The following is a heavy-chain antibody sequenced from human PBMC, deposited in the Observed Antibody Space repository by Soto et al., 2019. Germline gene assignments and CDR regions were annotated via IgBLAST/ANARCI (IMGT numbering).Heavy chain of an antibody. CDR1: GFTFSSDA. CDR2: ISGSSCTL. D-gene: IGHD2-2*01. CDR3: ARDSYLVDAFDI. V-gene: IGHV3-48*01. Sequence: GGSLRLSCAASGFTFSSDAMNWVRQAPGKGPEWVPVISGSSCTLYYAVSVKGRFTISRDNAKNSLYLQMNSLRAEDTAVYYCARDSYLVDAFDIWGQGTMVTVSS. J-gene: IGHJ3*02.